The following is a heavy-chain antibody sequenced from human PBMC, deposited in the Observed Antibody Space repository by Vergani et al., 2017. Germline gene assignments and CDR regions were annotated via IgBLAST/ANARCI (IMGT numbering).Heavy chain of an antibody. V-gene: IGHV1-2*02. CDR3: AREKEMATIGYFDY. Sequence: QVQLVQSGAEVKKPGASVKVSCKASGYTFTGYYMNWVRQAPGQGLEWMGWINPNSGGTNYAQKFQGRVTMTRDTSSSTAYMELSRLRSDDTAVYYCAREKEMATIGYFDYWGQGSLVTVSS. J-gene: IGHJ4*02. CDR2: INPNSGGT. CDR1: GYTFTGYY. D-gene: IGHD5-24*01.